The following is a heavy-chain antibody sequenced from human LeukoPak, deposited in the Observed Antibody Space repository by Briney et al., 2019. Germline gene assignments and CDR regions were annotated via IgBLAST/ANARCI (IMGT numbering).Heavy chain of an antibody. Sequence: PGGSLRLSCAASGFTFSTYAMSWVRQAPGKGLEGVSSISDNAYTTYYADSVRGRFTISRDNSRNTLYLQMIGLRAEDTAVYFCARYYYDTSGYYDAAPLDSWGQGTLVTVFS. V-gene: IGHV3-23*01. CDR2: ISDNAYTT. CDR3: ARYYYDTSGYYDAAPLDS. J-gene: IGHJ4*02. D-gene: IGHD3-22*01. CDR1: GFTFSTYA.